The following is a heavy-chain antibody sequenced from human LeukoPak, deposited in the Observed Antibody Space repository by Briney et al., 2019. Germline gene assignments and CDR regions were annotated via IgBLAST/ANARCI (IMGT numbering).Heavy chain of an antibody. Sequence: GVSVKVSCKASGGTFSSYAISWVRQAPGQGLEWMGGIIPIFGTANYAQRFQGRVTITTDESTSTAYMELSSLRSEDTAVYYCASSPKIPAATYYYYYMDVWGKGTTVTVSS. V-gene: IGHV1-69*05. D-gene: IGHD2-2*01. J-gene: IGHJ6*03. CDR1: GGTFSSYA. CDR3: ASSPKIPAATYYYYYMDV. CDR2: IIPIFGTA.